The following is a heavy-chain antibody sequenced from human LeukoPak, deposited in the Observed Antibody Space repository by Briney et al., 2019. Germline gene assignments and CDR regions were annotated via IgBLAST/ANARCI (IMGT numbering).Heavy chain of an antibody. Sequence: GGALRLSLMASGLTFFDYVMYWVRPAPWKGVEGVSPICWISVYIDFADTLKGRFTFSRDNAKNPLYLQMNSPGTEDTALYYCSKGEPYGSGSYYPHFDYWGQGTLVTVSS. CDR3: SKGEPYGSGSYYPHFDY. CDR2: ICWISVYI. V-gene: IGHV3-9*01. J-gene: IGHJ4*02. D-gene: IGHD3-10*01. CDR1: GLTFFDYV.